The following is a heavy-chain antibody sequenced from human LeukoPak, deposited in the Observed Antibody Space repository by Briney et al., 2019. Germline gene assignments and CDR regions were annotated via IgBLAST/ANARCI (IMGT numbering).Heavy chain of an antibody. CDR3: AKWRGIVVVPAAMTFFDY. CDR2: ISGSDGST. V-gene: IGHV3-23*01. J-gene: IGHJ4*02. D-gene: IGHD2-2*01. Sequence: GGSLRLSCAASGFTFSSYAMSWVRQAPGKGLEWVSAISGSDGSTYYADSVKGRFTISRDNSKNTLYLQMNSLRAEDTAVYYCAKWRGIVVVPAAMTFFDYWGQGTLVTVSS. CDR1: GFTFSSYA.